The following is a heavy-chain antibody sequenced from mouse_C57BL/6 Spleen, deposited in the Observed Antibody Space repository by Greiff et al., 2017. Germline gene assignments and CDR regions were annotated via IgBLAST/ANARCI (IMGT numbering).Heavy chain of an antibody. J-gene: IGHJ2*01. CDR1: GYTFTDYE. CDR2: IDPETGGT. Sequence: VQLQQSGAELVRPGASVTLSCKASGYTFTDYEMHWVKQTPVHGLEWIGAIDPETGGTAYNQKFKGKAILTADKSSSTAYMELRSLTSEDSAVYYCTPWTVVATSYFDYWGQGTTLTVSS. V-gene: IGHV1-15*01. CDR3: TPWTVVATSYFDY. D-gene: IGHD1-1*01.